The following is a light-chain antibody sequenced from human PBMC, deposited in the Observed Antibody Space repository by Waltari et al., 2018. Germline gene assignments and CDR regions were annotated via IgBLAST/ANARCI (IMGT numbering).Light chain of an antibody. V-gene: IGKV3-11*01. CDR3: QQRGDWPPWT. J-gene: IGKJ1*01. CDR2: DAS. Sequence: ETVLTQSPATRSLSPGERATLSCRASQSVSSYLAWYQQKPGQAPRLLIYDASNRATGIPARFSGSGSGTDFSLSIDSLEPEDFAVYYCQQRGDWPPWTFGQGTKVEIK. CDR1: QSVSSY.